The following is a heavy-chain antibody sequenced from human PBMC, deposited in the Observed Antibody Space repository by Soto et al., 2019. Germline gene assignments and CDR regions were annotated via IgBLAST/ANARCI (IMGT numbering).Heavy chain of an antibody. J-gene: IGHJ4*02. CDR3: AKVPLSLKFYDY. CDR1: GFTFNTYW. Sequence: GGSLRLSCKASGFTFNTYWMSWVRQAPGKGLEWVSGISGSGTNTYYADSVKGRFTISRDNSKNTLYLQMNSLTAADTAIYYCAKVPLSLKFYDYWGQGTQVTVSS. V-gene: IGHV3-23*01. CDR2: ISGSGTNT.